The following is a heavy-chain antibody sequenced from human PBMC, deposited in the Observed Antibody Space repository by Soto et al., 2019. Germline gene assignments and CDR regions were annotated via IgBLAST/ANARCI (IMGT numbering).Heavy chain of an antibody. CDR3: GRDGGYYGIDS. Sequence: EVQLVESGGGLVQPGGSLRLSCAASGFTFSTYDMHWVRQVTGKGLECVSVIGTAGDTYYPDSVRGRFTLSRDNSKNLLYLQMSSLGAGDTAVYYCGRDGGYYGIDSWGQGTLVTVSS. CDR2: IGTAGDT. J-gene: IGHJ4*02. CDR1: GFTFSTYD. D-gene: IGHD2-21*02. V-gene: IGHV3-13*01.